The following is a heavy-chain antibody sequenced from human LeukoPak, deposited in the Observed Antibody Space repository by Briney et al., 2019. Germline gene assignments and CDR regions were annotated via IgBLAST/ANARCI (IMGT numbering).Heavy chain of an antibody. D-gene: IGHD1-26*01. CDR2: IYPGDSDT. CDR3: ARSSDLSGGIDS. V-gene: IGHV5-51*01. J-gene: IGHJ4*02. Sequence: GESLKISCKDSGYSFITNWIGWVRQMPGKGLEWMGTIYPGDSDTRYSPSFQGQVTISADKSISTAYLQWSSLKATDTAMHYCARSSDLSGGIDSWGQGTLVTVSS. CDR1: GYSFITNW.